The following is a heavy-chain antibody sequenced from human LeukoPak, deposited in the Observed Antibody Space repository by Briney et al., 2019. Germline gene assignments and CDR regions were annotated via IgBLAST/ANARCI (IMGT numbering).Heavy chain of an antibody. Sequence: GGSLRLSCAASGFTFSSYGMHWVRRAPGKGLEWVAFIRLDGNNKYYADSVKGRFTLSRDNSKNTLSLQMNSLRAEDTAVYYCAKDKNDYGDYYYMDVWGKGTTVTVSS. V-gene: IGHV3-30*02. D-gene: IGHD4-17*01. CDR3: AKDKNDYGDYYYMDV. CDR1: GFTFSSYG. J-gene: IGHJ6*03. CDR2: IRLDGNNK.